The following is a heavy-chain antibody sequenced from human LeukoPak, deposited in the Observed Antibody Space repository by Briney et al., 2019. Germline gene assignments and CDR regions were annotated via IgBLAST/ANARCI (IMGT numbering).Heavy chain of an antibody. CDR2: ISSSGSA. D-gene: IGHD1-1*01. CDR1: GGPISNYY. CDR3: ATEPTRTPYYYMDV. Sequence: PSETLSLTCTVSGGPISNYYWNWIRQPAGKGLEWIGRISSSGSANYNPSLKSRVTLSVDTSKNQLSLILNSVTAADTAVFYCATEPTRTPYYYMDVWGTGTTVIVSS. J-gene: IGHJ6*03. V-gene: IGHV4-4*07.